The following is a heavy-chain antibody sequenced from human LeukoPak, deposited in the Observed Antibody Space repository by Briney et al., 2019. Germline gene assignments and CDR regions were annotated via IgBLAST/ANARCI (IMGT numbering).Heavy chain of an antibody. CDR2: ISSSGSTI. CDR3: ARDGVGARYYFDY. CDR1: GFTFSSYS. Sequence: GGSLRLSCAASGFTFSSYSMNWVRQAPGKGLEWVSYISSSGSTIYYADSVKGRFTISRDNAKNSLYLQMNSLRAEDTAVYYCARDGVGARYYFDYWGQGTLVTVSS. J-gene: IGHJ4*02. V-gene: IGHV3-48*04. D-gene: IGHD1-26*01.